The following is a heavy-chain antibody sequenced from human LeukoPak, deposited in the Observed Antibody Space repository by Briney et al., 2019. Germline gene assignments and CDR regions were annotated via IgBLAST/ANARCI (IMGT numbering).Heavy chain of an antibody. CDR1: GFTFSSYS. Sequence: GGSLRLSCAASGFTFSSYSMNWVRQAPGKGLEWVSYISSSSSTIYYADSVKGRFTISRDNSKNTLYLQMNSLRAEDTAVYYCAKDVRGVVVVPAATENWFDPWGQGTLVTVSS. J-gene: IGHJ5*02. CDR2: ISSSSSTI. CDR3: AKDVRGVVVVPAATENWFDP. D-gene: IGHD2-2*01. V-gene: IGHV3-48*01.